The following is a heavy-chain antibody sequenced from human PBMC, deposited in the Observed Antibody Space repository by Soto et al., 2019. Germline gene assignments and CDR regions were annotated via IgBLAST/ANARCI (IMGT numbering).Heavy chain of an antibody. J-gene: IGHJ6*02. CDR1: GGTFSSYA. CDR3: ARAIDFWSGYYNPLGAYYYYGMDV. D-gene: IGHD3-3*01. V-gene: IGHV1-69*13. CDR2: IIPIFGTA. Sequence: SVKVSCEASGGTFSSYAISWVRQAPGQGLEWMGGIIPIFGTANYAQKFQGRVTITADESTSTAYMELSSLRSEDTAVYYCARAIDFWSGYYNPLGAYYYYGMDVWGQGTTVTVSS.